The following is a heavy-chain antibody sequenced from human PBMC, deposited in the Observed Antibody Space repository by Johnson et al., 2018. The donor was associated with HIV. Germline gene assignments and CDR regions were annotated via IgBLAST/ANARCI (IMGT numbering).Heavy chain of an antibody. Sequence: QVQLVESGGGVVQPGRSLRLSCAASGFTFSNYAMHWVRQTPGKGLEWVAVISYDEFDKHYKDSVKGRFTISRDNAKNTLYLQMNSLRAEDAAVYYCARDHLRCAFDIWGQGTMVTVSS. CDR3: ARDHLRCAFDI. V-gene: IGHV3-30*04. CDR1: GFTFSNYA. J-gene: IGHJ3*02. CDR2: ISYDEFDK. D-gene: IGHD4-17*01.